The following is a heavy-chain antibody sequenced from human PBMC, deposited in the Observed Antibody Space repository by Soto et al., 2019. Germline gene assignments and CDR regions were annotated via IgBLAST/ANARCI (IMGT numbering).Heavy chain of an antibody. CDR2: ISAYNGNT. D-gene: IGHD5-12*01. Sequence: QVPLVQSGAEVKKPGASVKVSCKASGYTFTSYGISWVRQAPGQGLEWMGWISAYNGNTNYAQKLQGRVTMTTDTATSTAYMELRSLRSDDTAVYYCARGPASYSGYFYYYYYYMDVWGKGTTVTVSS. J-gene: IGHJ6*03. CDR1: GYTFTSYG. CDR3: ARGPASYSGYFYYYYYYMDV. V-gene: IGHV1-18*01.